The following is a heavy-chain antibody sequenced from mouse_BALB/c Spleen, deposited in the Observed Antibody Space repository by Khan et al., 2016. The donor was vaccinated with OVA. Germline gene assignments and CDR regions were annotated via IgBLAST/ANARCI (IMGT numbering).Heavy chain of an antibody. CDR2: ITYSGGT. CDR1: GYSITSGYA. CDR3: ARWFAY. V-gene: IGHV3-2*02. Sequence: SGPGLVKPSQSLSLTCTVTGYSITSGYAWNWIRQFPGNKLEWVGYITYSGGTSYHPSLKSRISITRDTSKNQFFLRLNSVTTEDSATYYCARWFAYWGQGTLVTVS. J-gene: IGHJ3*01.